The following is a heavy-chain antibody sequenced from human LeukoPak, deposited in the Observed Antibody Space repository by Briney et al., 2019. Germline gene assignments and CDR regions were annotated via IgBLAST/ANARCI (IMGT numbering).Heavy chain of an antibody. J-gene: IGHJ4*02. CDR2: ISAYNGNT. D-gene: IGHD3-3*01. Sequence: GASVKVSCKASGYTFTSYGISWVRQAPGQGLEWMGWISAYNGNTNYAQKFQGGVTMTRDTSISTAYMELSRLRSDDTAVYYCALLCDKTYYDFWSGHDETFDYWGQGTLVTVSS. V-gene: IGHV1-18*01. CDR3: ALLCDKTYYDFWSGHDETFDY. CDR1: GYTFTSYG.